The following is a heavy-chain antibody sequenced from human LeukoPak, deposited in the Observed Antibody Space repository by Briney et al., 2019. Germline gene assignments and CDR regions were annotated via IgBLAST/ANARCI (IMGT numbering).Heavy chain of an antibody. Sequence: PGGSLRLSCAASGFTFSDYYMSWIRQAPGKGLEWVSYISSSSSYTNYADSVKGRFTISRDNAKNSLYLQMNSLRAEDTAVYYCAKNPTYYDILTGYFDYGAQGPLVPVSS. V-gene: IGHV3-11*06. D-gene: IGHD3-9*01. J-gene: IGHJ4*02. CDR1: GFTFSDYY. CDR3: AKNPTYYDILTGYFDY. CDR2: ISSSSSYT.